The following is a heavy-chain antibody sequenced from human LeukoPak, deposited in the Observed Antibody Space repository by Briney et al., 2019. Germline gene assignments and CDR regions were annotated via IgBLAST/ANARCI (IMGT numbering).Heavy chain of an antibody. Sequence: LRLSCAASGFTFSSYAMSWIRQPPGKGLEWIGYIYHSGSTYYNPSLKSRVTISVDRSKNQFSLKLSSVTAADTAVYYCARGTTVTTEILDAFDIWGQGTMVTVSS. CDR3: ARGTTVTTEILDAFDI. J-gene: IGHJ3*02. D-gene: IGHD4-17*01. V-gene: IGHV4-30-2*01. CDR1: GFTFSSYA. CDR2: IYHSGST.